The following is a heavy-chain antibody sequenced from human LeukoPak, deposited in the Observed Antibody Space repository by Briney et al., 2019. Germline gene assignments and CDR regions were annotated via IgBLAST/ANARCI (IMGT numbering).Heavy chain of an antibody. D-gene: IGHD6-13*01. Sequence: ASVKVSRKASGYTFTNYGITWVRQAPGQGLEWMGWIRADNGNTNYAQKLRGRITVTTDTSTSTVYMELRSLRSDDTAVYYCARDGFTSNWFLDYWGQGTLVTVSS. J-gene: IGHJ4*02. CDR3: ARDGFTSNWFLDY. V-gene: IGHV1-18*01. CDR1: GYTFTNYG. CDR2: IRADNGNT.